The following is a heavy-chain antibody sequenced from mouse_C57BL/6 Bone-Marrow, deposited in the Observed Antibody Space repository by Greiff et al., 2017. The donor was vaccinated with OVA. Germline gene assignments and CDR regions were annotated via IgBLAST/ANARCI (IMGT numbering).Heavy chain of an antibody. J-gene: IGHJ4*01. CDR1: GFNIKDDY. D-gene: IGHD1-1*01. V-gene: IGHV14-4*01. CDR3: TTIAGLLLRSY. Sequence: EVQLQQSGAELVRPGASVKLSCTASGFNIKDDYMHWVKQRPEQGLEWIGWIDPETGDTEYASKFQGKATITADTSSNPAYLQLSSLTSEDTAVYYCTTIAGLLLRSYWGQGTSVTVSS. CDR2: IDPETGDT.